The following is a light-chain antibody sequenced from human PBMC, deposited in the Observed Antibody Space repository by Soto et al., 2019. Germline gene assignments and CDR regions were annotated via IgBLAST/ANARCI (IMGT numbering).Light chain of an antibody. CDR2: AAS. J-gene: IGKJ1*01. CDR3: QQYDGSLTWT. V-gene: IGKV3-20*01. Sequence: EVVLTQSPGTLSLSPGERATLSCRASQTVGSTYIAWYQQRPGQAPRLLIYAASTRATGIPDRFSGTGSGTDFTLTISRLEPEDFAVYYCQQYDGSLTWTFGQGTKVEI. CDR1: QTVGSTY.